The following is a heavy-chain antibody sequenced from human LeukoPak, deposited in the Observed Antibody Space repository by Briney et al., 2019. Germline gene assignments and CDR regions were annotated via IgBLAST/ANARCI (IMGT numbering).Heavy chain of an antibody. J-gene: IGHJ3*02. CDR2: IWFDGGNK. CDR3: ASFNI. CDR1: GLTSSTYG. V-gene: IGHV3-33*01. Sequence: GRSLRLSCAASGLTSSTYGIHWVRHASVKGMERVAAIWFDGGNKYCSDSVKGRFTFSRDNSKNTVYLQMNSLRAEDTAMYYCASFNIWGQGTMGTVSS.